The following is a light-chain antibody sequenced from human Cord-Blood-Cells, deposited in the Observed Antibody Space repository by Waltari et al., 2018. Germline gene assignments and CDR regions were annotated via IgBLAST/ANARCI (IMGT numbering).Light chain of an antibody. CDR3: SSYTSSSTWV. Sequence: QSALTQPASVSGSPGQSITISCPGTSRDVGGYNYVSWYQQHPGNAPKLMIYDVSNRPSGVSNRFSGSKSGNTASLTISGLQAEDEADYYCSSYTSSSTWVFGGGTKLTVL. CDR2: DVS. J-gene: IGLJ3*02. V-gene: IGLV2-14*01. CDR1: SRDVGGYNY.